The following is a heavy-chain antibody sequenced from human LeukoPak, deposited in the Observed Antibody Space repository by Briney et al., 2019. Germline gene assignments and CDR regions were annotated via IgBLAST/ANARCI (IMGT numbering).Heavy chain of an antibody. CDR1: GFSFSSYG. CDR3: ARPAVAGTDSVDY. Sequence: GGSLRLSCAGSGFSFSSYGMHWVRQAPGKGLEWMAFIRSDGSNKYYADSVKGRFTISRDNSKNTLYLQMNSLRAEDTAVYYCARPAVAGTDSVDYWGQGTLVTVSS. D-gene: IGHD6-19*01. J-gene: IGHJ4*02. V-gene: IGHV3-30*02. CDR2: IRSDGSNK.